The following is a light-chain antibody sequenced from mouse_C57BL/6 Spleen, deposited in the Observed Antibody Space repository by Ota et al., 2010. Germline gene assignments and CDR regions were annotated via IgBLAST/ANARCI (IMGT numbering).Light chain of an antibody. V-gene: IGKV8-27*01. J-gene: IGKJ1*01. CDR3: HQYLSSWT. Sequence: IVMTHVSISLTVTAGEKVTMSCKSSQSLLYSSNQKNYLAWYQQKPGQSPKLLIYWASTRESGVPDRFTGSGSGTDFTLTISSVQAEDLAVYYCHQYLSSWTFGGGTKLEIK. CDR2: WAS. CDR1: QSLLYSSNQKNY.